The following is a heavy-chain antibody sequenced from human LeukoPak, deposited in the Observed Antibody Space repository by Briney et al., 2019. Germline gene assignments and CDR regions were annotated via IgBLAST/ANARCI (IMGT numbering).Heavy chain of an antibody. J-gene: IGHJ4*02. CDR3: ARDWLPMVTNY. D-gene: IGHD5-18*01. CDR2: ISSSSSYI. Sequence: GGSLRLSCAASGFTFSSYSMNWVRQAPGKGLEWVSSISSSSSYIYYADSVKGRFTISRDNAKNSLYLQMNSLRAEDMAVYYCARDWLPMVTNYWGQGTLVTVSS. CDR1: GFTFSSYS. V-gene: IGHV3-21*01.